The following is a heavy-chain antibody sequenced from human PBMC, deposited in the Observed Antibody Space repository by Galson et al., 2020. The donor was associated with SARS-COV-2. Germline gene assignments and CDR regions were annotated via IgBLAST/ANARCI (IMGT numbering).Heavy chain of an antibody. V-gene: IGHV4-34*01. Sequence: SQASETLSLTCAVYGGSFSGYYWSWLRQPPGKGLEWLGEINHSGSTNYNPSLKSRVTISVDTSTNQFSLKLSSVTAADTAVYYCARGGLGAGGSSGYYYYYYGMDVWGQGTTVTVSS. CDR3: ARGGLGAGGSSGYYYYYYGMDV. D-gene: IGHD3-22*01. J-gene: IGHJ6*02. CDR1: GGSFSGYY. CDR2: INHSGST.